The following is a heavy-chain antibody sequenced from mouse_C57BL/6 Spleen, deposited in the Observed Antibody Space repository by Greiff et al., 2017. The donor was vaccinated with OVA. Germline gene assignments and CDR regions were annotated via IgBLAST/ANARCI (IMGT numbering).Heavy chain of an antibody. Sequence: VQLQESGAELVRPGASVKLSCKASGYTFTDYYINWVKQRPGQGLEWIARIYPGSGNTYYNEKFKGKATLTAEKSSSTAYMQLSSLTSEDSAVYFCAREGDSSGPYFDYWGQGTTLTVSS. CDR3: AREGDSSGPYFDY. J-gene: IGHJ2*01. CDR2: IYPGSGNT. CDR1: GYTFTDYY. D-gene: IGHD3-2*02. V-gene: IGHV1-76*01.